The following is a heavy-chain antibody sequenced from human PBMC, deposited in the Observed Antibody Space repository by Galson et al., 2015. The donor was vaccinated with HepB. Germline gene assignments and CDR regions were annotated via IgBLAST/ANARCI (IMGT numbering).Heavy chain of an antibody. V-gene: IGHV1-18*04. D-gene: IGHD3-22*01. J-gene: IGHJ3*02. CDR1: GYTFTSYG. CDR2: ISAYNGNT. CDR3: TTRANTYYYDSSGDAFDI. Sequence: VKVSCKASGYTFTSYGISWVRQAPGQGLEWMGWISAYNGNTNYAQNLQGRVTMTTDTSTSTAYMELRSLRSDDTAVYYCTTRANTYYYDSSGDAFDIWGQGTMVTVSS.